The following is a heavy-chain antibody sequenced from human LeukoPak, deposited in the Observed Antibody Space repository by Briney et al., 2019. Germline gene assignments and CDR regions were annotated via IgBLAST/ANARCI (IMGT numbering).Heavy chain of an antibody. CDR3: AKLWRGSHPRYFDH. V-gene: IGHV3-23*01. CDR1: GFTFSSYA. Sequence: GGSLRLSCAASGFTFSSYAMSWVRQAPGKGLEWVSTITDSGGTTFYADSVKGRFTIFRDNSKNTVYLQMNSLRAEDTAVYYCAKLWRGSHPRYFDHWGQGTLVTVSS. D-gene: IGHD1-26*01. J-gene: IGHJ4*02. CDR2: ITDSGGTT.